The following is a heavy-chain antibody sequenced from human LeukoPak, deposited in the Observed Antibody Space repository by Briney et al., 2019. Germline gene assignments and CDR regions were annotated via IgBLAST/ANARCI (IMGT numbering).Heavy chain of an antibody. CDR3: GRGGAMVINY. CDR2: ISGSGGST. CDR1: GFTFSSYG. Sequence: GGSLRLSCAASGFTFSSYGMSWARQAPGKGLEWVSAISGSGGSTYYADSVKGRFTISRDNSKNTLYLQMNNLRAEDTAVYYCGRGGAMVINYWGQGTLVTVSS. D-gene: IGHD5-18*01. V-gene: IGHV3-23*01. J-gene: IGHJ4*02.